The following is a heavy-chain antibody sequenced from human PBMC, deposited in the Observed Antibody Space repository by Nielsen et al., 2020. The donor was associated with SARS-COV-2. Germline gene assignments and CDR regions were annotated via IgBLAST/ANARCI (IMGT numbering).Heavy chain of an antibody. Sequence: WIRQPPGKGLEYIGYISYSGSTYYSPSLKSRVTISLDTSENQFSLSLSSVTAADTAVYYCARDRGGITMIRGVISNWYFDLWGRGTLVTVSS. CDR3: ARDRGGITMIRGVISNWYFDL. D-gene: IGHD3-10*01. J-gene: IGHJ2*01. CDR2: ISYSGST. V-gene: IGHV4-59*01.